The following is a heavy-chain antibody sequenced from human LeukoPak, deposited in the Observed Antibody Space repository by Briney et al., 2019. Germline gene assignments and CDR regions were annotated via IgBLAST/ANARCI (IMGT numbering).Heavy chain of an antibody. J-gene: IGHJ4*02. CDR2: IKEDGSAQ. CDR3: AKDGDGYHN. D-gene: IGHD3-9*01. V-gene: IGHV3-7*01. Sequence: PGGSLRLSCVASGFTFSRDWMSWVRQAPGKGLEWVANIKEDGSAQYCADSVKGRFTISRDNTKNSLYLRMDSLTAEDTAMYYCAKDGDGYHNWGQGALVTVSS. CDR1: GFTFSRDW.